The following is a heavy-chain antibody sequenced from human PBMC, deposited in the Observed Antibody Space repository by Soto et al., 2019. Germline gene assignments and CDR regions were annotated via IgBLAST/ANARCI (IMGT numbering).Heavy chain of an antibody. V-gene: IGHV3-74*01. Sequence: GGSLRLSCAASGFTFSSYWVHWVRQAPGKGLVWVSRINPDGSSTSNADSVKGRFTISRDNAKSTLYLEMNSLRAEDTAVYYCARAGSYRFDYWGQGTLVTVSS. J-gene: IGHJ4*02. CDR2: INPDGSST. CDR3: ARAGSYRFDY. CDR1: GFTFSSYW. D-gene: IGHD3-10*01.